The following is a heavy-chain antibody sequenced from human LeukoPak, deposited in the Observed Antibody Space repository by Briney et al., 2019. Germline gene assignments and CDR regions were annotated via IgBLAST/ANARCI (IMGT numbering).Heavy chain of an antibody. J-gene: IGHJ4*02. CDR1: GFTFSNAW. CDR2: IKSKTVGGTT. Sequence: GGSLRLSCAASGFTFSNAWMSWVRQAPGKGLEWVCRIKSKTVGGTTDYAAPVKGRSTISRDDSKHTLYLQMNSLKTEDTAVYYCTTVKGGSYPWGYWGQGTLVTVSS. V-gene: IGHV3-15*01. D-gene: IGHD1-26*01. CDR3: TTVKGGSYPWGY.